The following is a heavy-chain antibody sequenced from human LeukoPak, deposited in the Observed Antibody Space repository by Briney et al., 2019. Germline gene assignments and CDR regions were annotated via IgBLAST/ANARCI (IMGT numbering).Heavy chain of an antibody. J-gene: IGHJ4*02. V-gene: IGHV3-23*01. Sequence: PGGSLRLSCAASGFTFSSYGMHWVRQAPGKGLEWVSSISSSGDYTYYEDSVKGRFTISRDNSKNTLYLQMNSLRAEDTAIYYCAKDRPNYYESNGHYYRRDGDYWGQGTLVTVSS. CDR3: AKDRPNYYESNGHYYRRDGDY. CDR1: GFTFSSYG. D-gene: IGHD3-22*01. CDR2: ISSSGDYT.